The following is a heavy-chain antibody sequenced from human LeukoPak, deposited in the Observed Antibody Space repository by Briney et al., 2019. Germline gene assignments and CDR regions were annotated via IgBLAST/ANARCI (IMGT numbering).Heavy chain of an antibody. J-gene: IGHJ3*01. V-gene: IGHV3-23*01. Sequence: GGSLPLTCAASGFTFRDYALIWVRPPPGKGLEGISAIKGTGWTTYNPDSVKGRCTISSHNSRNTVYLQMSRLRAEDTALYFCGKDPIGDYVGAFYFWGAGRMGTVSS. CDR2: IKGTGWTT. D-gene: IGHD4-17*01. CDR1: GFTFRDYA. CDR3: GKDPIGDYVGAFYF.